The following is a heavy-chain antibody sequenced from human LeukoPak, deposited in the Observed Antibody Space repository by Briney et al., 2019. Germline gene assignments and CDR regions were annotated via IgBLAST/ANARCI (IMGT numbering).Heavy chain of an antibody. D-gene: IGHD4-17*01. J-gene: IGHJ4*02. Sequence: PSETLSLTCAVPGGSISSSNWWSWVRQPPGKGLEWIGEIYHSGSTNYNPSLKSRVTISVDKSKNQFSLKLSSVTAADTAVYYCASNGDYGNYYFDYWGQGTLVTVSS. CDR1: GGSISSSNW. CDR3: ASNGDYGNYYFDY. CDR2: IYHSGST. V-gene: IGHV4-4*02.